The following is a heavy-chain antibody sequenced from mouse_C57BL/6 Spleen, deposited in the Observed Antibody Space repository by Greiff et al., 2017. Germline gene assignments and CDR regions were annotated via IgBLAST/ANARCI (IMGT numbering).Heavy chain of an antibody. Sequence: EVKVEESGGGLVKPGGSLKLSCAASGFTFSDYGMHWVRQAPEKGLEWVAYISSGSSTIYYADTVKGRFTISRDNAKNTLFLQMTSLRSEDTAMYYCAREGYSSLFAYWGQGTLVTVSA. CDR1: GFTFSDYG. CDR2: ISSGSSTI. V-gene: IGHV5-17*01. CDR3: AREGYSSLFAY. D-gene: IGHD1-1*01. J-gene: IGHJ3*01.